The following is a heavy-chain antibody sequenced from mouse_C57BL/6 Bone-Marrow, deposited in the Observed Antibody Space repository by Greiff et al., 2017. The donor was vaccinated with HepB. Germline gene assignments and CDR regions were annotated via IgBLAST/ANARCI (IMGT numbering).Heavy chain of an antibody. CDR2: IWSGGST. D-gene: IGHD4-1*01. Sequence: QVQLQQSGPGLVQPSQSLSITCTVSGFSLTSYGVHWVRQSPGKGLEWLGVIWSGGSTDYNAAFISRLSISKDNSKSQVFFKMNSLQADDTAIYYCASPNWDGGFAYWGQGTPVTVSA. J-gene: IGHJ3*01. CDR1: GFSLTSYG. CDR3: ASPNWDGGFAY. V-gene: IGHV2-2*01.